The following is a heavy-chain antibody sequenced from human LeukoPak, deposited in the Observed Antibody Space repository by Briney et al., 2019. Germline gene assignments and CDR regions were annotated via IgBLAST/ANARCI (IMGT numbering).Heavy chain of an antibody. D-gene: IGHD6-13*01. V-gene: IGHV3-7*01. Sequence: SGGSLRLSCAASGFTFSNYWMSWVRQAPEKGLEWVANIKQDGSVKYCVDSVRGRFTTSRDNAKNSLYLEMNSLRAEDTAVYYCARIGYSSSSFDYWGQGTLVTVSS. CDR1: GFTFSNYW. J-gene: IGHJ4*02. CDR2: IKQDGSVK. CDR3: ARIGYSSSSFDY.